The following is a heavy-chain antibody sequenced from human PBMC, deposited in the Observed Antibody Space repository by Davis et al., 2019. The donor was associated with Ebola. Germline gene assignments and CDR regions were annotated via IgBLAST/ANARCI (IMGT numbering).Heavy chain of an antibody. J-gene: IGHJ4*02. V-gene: IGHV4-34*01. Sequence: MPGGSLRLSCAIYGGSLSEYYWSWIRQPPGKGLEWIGEINHSGNTNYNPSLKSRVSMSVDTSKNQFSLTVNTVTTADTAVYYCARGLPMGILWGQGSLVTVSS. CDR1: GGSLSEYY. D-gene: IGHD2-8*01. CDR3: ARGLPMGIL. CDR2: INHSGNT.